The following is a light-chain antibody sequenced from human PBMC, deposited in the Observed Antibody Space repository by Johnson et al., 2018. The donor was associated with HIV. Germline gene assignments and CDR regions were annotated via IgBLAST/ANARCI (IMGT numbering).Light chain of an antibody. CDR2: DNY. V-gene: IGLV1-51*01. CDR1: SSNIGNND. Sequence: QSVLTQPPSMSAAPGQKVTISCSGSSSNIGNNDVSWYRHLPGTAPKLLIYDNYKRPSGIPDRFSGSKSGTSATLDITGLQTGDEADYYCGTWDSSLSVYVFATGTKVTV. CDR3: GTWDSSLSVYV. J-gene: IGLJ1*01.